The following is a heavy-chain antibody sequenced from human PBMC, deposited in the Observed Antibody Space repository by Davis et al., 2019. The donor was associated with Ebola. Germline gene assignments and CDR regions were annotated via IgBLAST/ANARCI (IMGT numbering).Heavy chain of an antibody. Sequence: ASVKVSCKASGYTFTNYDINWVRQAAGQGLEWMGWMNPNSGNTGYAQKFQGRVTITRNNSISTAYMELSSLRSEDTAVYYCAKRGGVSIYYYYGMDVWGQGTTVTVSS. CDR3: AKRGGVSIYYYYGMDV. D-gene: IGHD3-10*01. J-gene: IGHJ6*02. CDR2: MNPNSGNT. V-gene: IGHV1-8*03. CDR1: GYTFTNYD.